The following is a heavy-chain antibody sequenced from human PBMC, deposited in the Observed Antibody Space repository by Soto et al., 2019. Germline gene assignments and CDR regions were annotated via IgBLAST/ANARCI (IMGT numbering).Heavy chain of an antibody. D-gene: IGHD1-7*01. CDR1: GFTVSSIY. CDR2: IYRGGST. Sequence: EVQLVESGGDLIQPGGSLRLSCAASGFTVSSIYMSWVRQAPGKGLAWVSSIYRGGSTYYADSVKGRFTISRDNSKNTMYLQMNSLRAEDTAVYYCAARNWNYVGGVDYWGQGTLVTVSS. V-gene: IGHV3-53*01. CDR3: AARNWNYVGGVDY. J-gene: IGHJ4*02.